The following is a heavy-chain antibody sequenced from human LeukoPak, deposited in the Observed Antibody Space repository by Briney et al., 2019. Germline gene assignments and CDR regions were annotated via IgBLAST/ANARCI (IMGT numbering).Heavy chain of an antibody. V-gene: IGHV4-34*01. CDR3: ARHSFLPVTTGRIFYYYYYYMDV. Sequence: PSETLSLTCAVYGGSFSGYYWSWIRQPPGKGLEWIGEINHSGSTNYNPSLKSRVTISVDTSKNQFSLKLSSVTAADTAVYYCARHSFLPVTTGRIFYYYYYYMDVWGKGTTVTVSS. D-gene: IGHD4-17*01. J-gene: IGHJ6*03. CDR2: INHSGST. CDR1: GGSFSGYY.